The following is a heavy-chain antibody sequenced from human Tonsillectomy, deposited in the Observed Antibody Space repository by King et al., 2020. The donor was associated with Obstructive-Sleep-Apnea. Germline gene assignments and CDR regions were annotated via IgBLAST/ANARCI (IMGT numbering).Heavy chain of an antibody. Sequence: VQLQQSGPGLVKPSQTLSLTCAISGDSVSNNTAVWYWIRQSPSRGLEWLGRTYYRSKWVNEYAESVKSRITFNPDTSKNQVFLQLNSVTPGDTAVYYCAGARSYYYTWGQGTLVTVSS. CDR2: TYYRSKWVN. CDR3: AGARSYYYT. D-gene: IGHD3-22*01. V-gene: IGHV6-1*01. CDR1: GDSVSNNTAV. J-gene: IGHJ5*02.